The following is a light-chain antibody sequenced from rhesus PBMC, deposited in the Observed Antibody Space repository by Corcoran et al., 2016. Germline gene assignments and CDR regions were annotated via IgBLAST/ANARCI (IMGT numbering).Light chain of an antibody. CDR2: TAS. J-gene: IGKJ3*01. Sequence: DIQMTQSPSSLSASVGDRVTVTCRASQGINKELSWYQQKPGKAPTLLIYTASTLQTGVSSRFSGSGSGTYFTLTISSLQPEDVATYYCLQDYTTPFTFGPGTKLDIK. V-gene: IGKV1-94*01. CDR3: LQDYTTPFT. CDR1: QGINKE.